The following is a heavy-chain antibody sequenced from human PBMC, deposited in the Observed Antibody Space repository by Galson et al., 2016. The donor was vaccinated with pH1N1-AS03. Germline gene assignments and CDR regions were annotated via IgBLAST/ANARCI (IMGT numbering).Heavy chain of an antibody. Sequence: SVKVSCKASGHKFTSYGVSWVRQAPGQGLEWMGWISGYNINAKYAEKFQGRVTLTTDKSTSTAYMELRSLTSDDTAVYFCARDGDIVIVPSAIDYYGMDVWGQGTTVTVSS. CDR2: ISGYNINA. CDR3: ARDGDIVIVPSAIDYYGMDV. J-gene: IGHJ6*02. D-gene: IGHD2-2*01. V-gene: IGHV1-18*01. CDR1: GHKFTSYG.